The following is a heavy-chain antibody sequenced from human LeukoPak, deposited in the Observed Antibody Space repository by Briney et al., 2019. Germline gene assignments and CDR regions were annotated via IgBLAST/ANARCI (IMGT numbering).Heavy chain of an antibody. CDR3: AREYCSSTSCYYYYYYGMDV. D-gene: IGHD2-2*01. J-gene: IGHJ6*02. CDR1: GGTFSSYA. CDR2: IIPIFGTA. Sequence: ASVKVSCKASGGTFSSYAISWARQAPGQGLEWMGGIIPIFGTANYAQKFQGRVTITADESTSTAYMELSSLRSEDTAVYYCAREYCSSTSCYYYYYYGMDVWGQGTTVTVSS. V-gene: IGHV1-69*13.